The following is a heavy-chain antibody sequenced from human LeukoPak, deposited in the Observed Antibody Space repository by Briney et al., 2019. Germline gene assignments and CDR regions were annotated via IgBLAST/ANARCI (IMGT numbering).Heavy chain of an antibody. CDR1: GFTFSNYW. V-gene: IGHV3-74*01. J-gene: IGHJ4*02. CDR3: ARLYSSGWYDY. Sequence: GGSLRLSCAASGFTFSNYWMHWVRQAPGKGLVWVSRINSDGINTSYADSVKGRFTISRDNAKNSLYLQMNSLRAEDTAVYYCARLYSSGWYDYWGQGTLVTVSS. D-gene: IGHD6-19*01. CDR2: INSDGINT.